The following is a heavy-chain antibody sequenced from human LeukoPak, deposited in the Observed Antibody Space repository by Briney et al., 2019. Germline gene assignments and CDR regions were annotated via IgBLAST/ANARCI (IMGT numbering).Heavy chain of an antibody. D-gene: IGHD2-15*01. V-gene: IGHV3-64*01. CDR3: ARDYTRRSVAVAQGTFDS. J-gene: IGHJ4*02. CDR2: ISSNGGST. CDR1: GFTFSSYA. Sequence: GGSLRLSCAASGFTFSSYAMHWVRQAPGKGLEYVSAISSNGGSTYCANSVKGRFTISRDNSKNTLYLQMGSLRAEDMAVYYCARDYTRRSVAVAQGTFDSWGQGTLVTVSS.